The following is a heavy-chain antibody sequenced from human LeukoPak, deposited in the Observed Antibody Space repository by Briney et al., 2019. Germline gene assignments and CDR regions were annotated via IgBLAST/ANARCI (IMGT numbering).Heavy chain of an antibody. J-gene: IGHJ4*02. D-gene: IGHD2-21*01. CDR2: IYYSGST. V-gene: IGHV4-39*01. CDR3: VRGSTLRHYQY. Sequence: PSETLSLTCTVSGGXISSTTYYWGWIRRPPGKGLEWIGSIYYSGSTYYNPSLKSRVTVSVDTSKNQFSLKLSSVTAADTAVYYCVRGSTLRHYQYWGQGTLVTVSS. CDR1: GGXISSTTYY.